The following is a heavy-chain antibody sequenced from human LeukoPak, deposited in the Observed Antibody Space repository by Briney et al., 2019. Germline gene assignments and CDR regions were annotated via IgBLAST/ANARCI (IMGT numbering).Heavy chain of an antibody. CDR2: IYISGGT. J-gene: IGHJ4*02. V-gene: IGHV3-53*01. CDR1: GFTVSGNY. D-gene: IGHD1-26*01. Sequence: GGSLRLSCAASGFTVSGNYMTWVRQAPGQGLEWVSVIYISGGTYYADSVKGRFTISRDNSKNTLYLQMNSLRAEDTAIHFCATLYGGNYCDHWGQGTLVTVSS. CDR3: ATLYGGNYCDH.